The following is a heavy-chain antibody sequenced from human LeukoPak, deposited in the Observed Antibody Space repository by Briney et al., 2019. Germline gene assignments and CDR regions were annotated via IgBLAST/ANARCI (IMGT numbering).Heavy chain of an antibody. D-gene: IGHD6-13*01. J-gene: IGHJ4*02. CDR1: GFTFSSYA. V-gene: IGHV3-23*01. CDR2: ISGSGGST. Sequence: GGSLRLSCAASGFTFSSYAMSWVRQAPGKGLEWVSAISGSGGSTYYADSVKGRFTISRDNSKNTLYLQMNSLRAEDTAVYYCAEDAGQLVRSIHFDYWGQGTLVTVSS. CDR3: AEDAGQLVRSIHFDY.